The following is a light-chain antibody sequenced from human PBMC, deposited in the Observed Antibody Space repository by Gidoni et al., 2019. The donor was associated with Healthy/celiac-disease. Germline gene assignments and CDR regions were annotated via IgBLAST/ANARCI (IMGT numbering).Light chain of an antibody. CDR2: GAS. CDR1: QSVSSSY. V-gene: IGKV3-20*01. J-gene: IGKJ2*01. Sequence: EIVLTQSPGNLSLSPGERATLACRASQSVSSSYLAWYQQKPGQAPRLLIDGASSRATGIPDRFSGSGSGTDFTLTISRLEPEDFAVYYCQQYGSSPPKYTFGQGTKLEIK. CDR3: QQYGSSPPKYT.